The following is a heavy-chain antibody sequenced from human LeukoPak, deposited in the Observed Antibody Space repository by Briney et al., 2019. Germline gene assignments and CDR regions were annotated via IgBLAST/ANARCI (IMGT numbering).Heavy chain of an antibody. D-gene: IGHD5-12*01. Sequence: SETLSLTFTGSGGSISRYYWSWIRQPAGKGLEWIGRFYSGGCTDYKPSLKSPVTMSVDTSKNQFSLKLSSVTAADTAVYYCARVYSGYDLPGSLANYYSDYWGQGTLVTVYS. J-gene: IGHJ4*02. CDR3: ARVYSGYDLPGSLANYYSDY. CDR2: FYSGGCT. V-gene: IGHV4-4*07. CDR1: GGSISRYY.